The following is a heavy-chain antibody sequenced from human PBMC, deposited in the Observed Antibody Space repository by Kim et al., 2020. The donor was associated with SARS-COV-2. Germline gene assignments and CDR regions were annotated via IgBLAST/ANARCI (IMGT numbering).Heavy chain of an antibody. D-gene: IGHD3-22*01. V-gene: IGHV1-58*01. CDR3: AASGPYDSSGYYFDY. J-gene: IGHJ4*02. Sequence: QKFQERVTITRGMSTSTAYMELSSLRSEDTAVYYCAASGPYDSSGYYFDYWGQGTLVTVSS.